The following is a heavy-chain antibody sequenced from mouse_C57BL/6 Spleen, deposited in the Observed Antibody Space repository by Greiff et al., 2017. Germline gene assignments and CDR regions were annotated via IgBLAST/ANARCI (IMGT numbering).Heavy chain of an antibody. J-gene: IGHJ2*01. Sequence: QVQLQQSGPELVKPGASVKISCKASGYAFSSSWMNWVKQRPGKGLEWIGRIYPGDGDTNYNGKFKGKATLTADKSSSTAYMQLSSLTSEDSAVYFCASLLFFEYWGQGTTLTVSS. CDR3: ASLLFFEY. V-gene: IGHV1-82*01. D-gene: IGHD6-5*01. CDR1: GYAFSSSW. CDR2: IYPGDGDT.